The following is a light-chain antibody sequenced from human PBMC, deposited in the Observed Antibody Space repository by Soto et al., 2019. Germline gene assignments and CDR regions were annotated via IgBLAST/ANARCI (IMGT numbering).Light chain of an antibody. V-gene: IGKV3-20*01. CDR1: QSVSSSY. J-gene: IGKJ1*01. Sequence: IVLTQSPGTLSLSAGERATLSCRASQSVSSSYLAWYQQKPGQAPRLLIYDASSRATGIPDRFSGSGSGTDFTLTISRLEPEDFAVFYCQQYGTGTFGQGTKVDI. CDR2: DAS. CDR3: QQYGTGT.